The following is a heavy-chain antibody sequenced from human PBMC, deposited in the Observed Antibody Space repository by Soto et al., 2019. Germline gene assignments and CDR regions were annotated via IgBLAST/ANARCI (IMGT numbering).Heavy chain of an antibody. CDR3: ARAEPVLMVYASRPGPFDY. CDR1: GFTFSDYY. D-gene: IGHD2-8*01. J-gene: IGHJ4*02. Sequence: GGSLRLSCAASGFTFSDYYMSWIRQAPGKGLEWVSYISSSGSTIYYADSVKGRFTISRDNAKNSLYLQMNSLRAEDTAVYYCARAEPVLMVYASRPGPFDYWGQGTLVTVSS. CDR2: ISSSGSTI. V-gene: IGHV3-11*01.